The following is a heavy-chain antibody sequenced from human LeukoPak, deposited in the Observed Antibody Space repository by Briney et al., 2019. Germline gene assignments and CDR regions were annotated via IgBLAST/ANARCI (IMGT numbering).Heavy chain of an antibody. CDR3: DGYDSSGRYFDY. CDR2: IYHSGST. J-gene: IGHJ4*02. CDR1: GGSISSGGYS. D-gene: IGHD3-22*01. Sequence: PSETLSLTCAVSGGSISSGGYSWSWIRQPPGKGLEWIGYIYHSGSTYYNPSLKSRVTISVDRSKNQFSLKLSSVTAADTAVYYCDGYDSSGRYFDYWGQGTLVTVSS. V-gene: IGHV4-30-2*01.